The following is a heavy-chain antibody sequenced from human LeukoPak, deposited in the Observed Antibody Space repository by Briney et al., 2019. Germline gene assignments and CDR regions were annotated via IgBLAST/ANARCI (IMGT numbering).Heavy chain of an antibody. V-gene: IGHV3-74*01. CDR3: ASRQMAAAGFDP. J-gene: IGHJ5*02. CDR2: INSDGSST. D-gene: IGHD6-13*01. Sequence: GGSLRLSCAASGLTFSSHWMHWVRQAPGKGLVWVSRINSDGSSTSYADSVRGRFTISRDNAKNTLYLQMNSLRAEDTAVYYCASRQMAAAGFDPWGQGTLVTVSS. CDR1: GLTFSSHW.